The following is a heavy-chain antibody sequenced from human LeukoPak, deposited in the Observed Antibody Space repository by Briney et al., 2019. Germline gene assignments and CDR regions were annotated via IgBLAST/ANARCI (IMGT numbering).Heavy chain of an antibody. J-gene: IGHJ3*02. CDR3: ARTAALDAFDI. V-gene: IGHV1-8*03. CDR2: MNPNSGNA. D-gene: IGHD6-13*01. Sequence: ASVKVSCKASGYTFTSYDINWVRQATGQGLEWMEWMNPNSGNAGYAQKFQGRVTITRNTSISTAYMELSSLRSEDTAVYYCARTAALDAFDIWGQGTMVTVSS. CDR1: GYTFTSYD.